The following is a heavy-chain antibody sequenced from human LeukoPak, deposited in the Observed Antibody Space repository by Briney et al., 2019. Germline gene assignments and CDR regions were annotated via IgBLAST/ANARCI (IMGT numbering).Heavy chain of an antibody. CDR2: ISGSGGST. J-gene: IGHJ3*02. Sequence: GGSLRLSCAASGFTFSSYAMSWVRQAPGKGLEWVSAISGSGGSTYYADSVKGRFTISRDNSKNTLYLQMNSLRAEDTAVYYCAKGPGRAPYYDILTGPPNFGAFDIWGQGTMVTVSS. D-gene: IGHD3-9*01. CDR3: AKGPGRAPYYDILTGPPNFGAFDI. V-gene: IGHV3-23*01. CDR1: GFTFSSYA.